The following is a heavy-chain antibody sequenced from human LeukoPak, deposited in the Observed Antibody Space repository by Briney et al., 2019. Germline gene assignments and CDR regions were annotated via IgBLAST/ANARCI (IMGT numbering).Heavy chain of an antibody. J-gene: IGHJ5*02. V-gene: IGHV1-2*06. Sequence: GASVKVSCKASGYTFTGYYIHWVRQAPGQGLEWMGRINPNSGGTNYAQKFQGRVTMTRDTSISTAYMELNRLTSDDTAVYYCAREPMVRYFNWFDPWGQGTLVTVSS. CDR2: INPNSGGT. D-gene: IGHD3-10*01. CDR3: AREPMVRYFNWFDP. CDR1: GYTFTGYY.